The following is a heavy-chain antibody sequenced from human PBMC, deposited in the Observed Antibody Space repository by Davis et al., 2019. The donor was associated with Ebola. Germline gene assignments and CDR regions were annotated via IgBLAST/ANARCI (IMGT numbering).Heavy chain of an antibody. Sequence: GEPLKISCAASGFTFSSYSMNWVRQAPGKGLEWVSYISSSSSTLYNADSVKGRFTISRDNAKNSLYLQMNSLRDEDTAVYYCAREYSSSSGRSLDYWGQGTLVTVSS. CDR2: ISSSSSTL. J-gene: IGHJ4*02. V-gene: IGHV3-48*02. CDR1: GFTFSSYS. CDR3: AREYSSSSGRSLDY. D-gene: IGHD6-6*01.